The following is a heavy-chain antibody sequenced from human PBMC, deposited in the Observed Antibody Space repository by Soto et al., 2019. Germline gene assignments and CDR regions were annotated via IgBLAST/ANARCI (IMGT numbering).Heavy chain of an antibody. J-gene: IGHJ4*02. D-gene: IGHD7-27*01. V-gene: IGHV1-69*02. CDR3: ATTRPTGDYQPPTWGYFDY. CDR1: GGTFSSYT. Sequence: SVKVSCKASGGTFSSYTISWVRQAPGQGLEWMGRIIPILGIANYAQKFQGRVTITADKSTSTAYMELSSLRSEDTAVYYCATTRPTGDYQPPTWGYFDYWGQGTLVTVSS. CDR2: IIPILGIA.